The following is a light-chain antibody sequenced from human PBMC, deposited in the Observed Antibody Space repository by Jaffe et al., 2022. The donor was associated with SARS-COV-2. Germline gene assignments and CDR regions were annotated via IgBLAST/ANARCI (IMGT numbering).Light chain of an antibody. CDR2: QDT. V-gene: IGLV3-1*01. J-gene: IGLJ2*01. Sequence: SYELTQSPSVSVSPGQTATFTCSGDKLEDRFVFWFQQKPGQSPVLVIYQDTKRPSGIPERISGSKSGNTATLTVSGTQPLDEADYFCQAWDSSTVVFGGGTRLTVL. CDR1: KLEDRF. CDR3: QAWDSSTVV.